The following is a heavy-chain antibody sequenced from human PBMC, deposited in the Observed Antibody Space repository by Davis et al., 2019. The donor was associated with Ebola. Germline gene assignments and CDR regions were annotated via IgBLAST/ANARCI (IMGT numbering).Heavy chain of an antibody. CDR1: GVSFSSYY. Sequence: MPSETLSLTCTASGVSFSSYYWSWIRQPPGKGLEWIGYIYYSGSTNYNPSLKSRVTTSVDTSKNQFSLSLSSVTAADTAVYYCARMPTVTADHWYFDLWGRGTLVAVSS. D-gene: IGHD4-17*01. J-gene: IGHJ2*01. CDR2: IYYSGST. V-gene: IGHV4-59*01. CDR3: ARMPTVTADHWYFDL.